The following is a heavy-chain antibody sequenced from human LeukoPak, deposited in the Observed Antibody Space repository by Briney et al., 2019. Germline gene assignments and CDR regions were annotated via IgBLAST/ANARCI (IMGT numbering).Heavy chain of an antibody. Sequence: ASVKVSCKASGYTFTGYYMHWVRQAPGQGLEWMGWISAYNGNTNYAQNLQGRVTMTTDTSTSTAYMELRSLRSDDTAVYYCARPRGIVDMWFDPWGQGTLVTVSS. CDR3: ARPRGIVDMWFDP. V-gene: IGHV1-18*04. J-gene: IGHJ5*02. D-gene: IGHD1-26*01. CDR1: GYTFTGYY. CDR2: ISAYNGNT.